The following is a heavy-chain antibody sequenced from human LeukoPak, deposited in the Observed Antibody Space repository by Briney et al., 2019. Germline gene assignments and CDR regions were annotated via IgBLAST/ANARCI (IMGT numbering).Heavy chain of an antibody. V-gene: IGHV3-53*01. CDR3: AKEVVGGLIFQH. CDR1: GFTVSSNY. CDR2: IYSGGST. D-gene: IGHD2-21*01. Sequence: GGSLRLSCAASGFTVSSNYMSWVRQAPGKGLEWVSVIYSGGSTYYADSVKGRFTISRDNSKNTLYLQMNSLRAEDTAVYYCAKEVVGGLIFQHWGQGTLVTVSS. J-gene: IGHJ1*01.